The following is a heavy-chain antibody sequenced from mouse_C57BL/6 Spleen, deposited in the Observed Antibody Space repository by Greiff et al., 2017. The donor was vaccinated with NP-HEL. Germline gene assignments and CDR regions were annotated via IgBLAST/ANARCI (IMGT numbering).Heavy chain of an antibody. Sequence: DVQLVESGGGLVKPGGSLKLSCAASGFTFSSYAMSWVRQTPEKRLEWVATISDGGSYTYYPDNVKGRYPISRDNAKNNLDLQMSHLKSEDTAMYYCASLYGSSYFDYWGQGTTLTVSS. J-gene: IGHJ2*01. CDR3: ASLYGSSYFDY. CDR2: ISDGGSYT. V-gene: IGHV5-4*01. D-gene: IGHD1-1*01. CDR1: GFTFSSYA.